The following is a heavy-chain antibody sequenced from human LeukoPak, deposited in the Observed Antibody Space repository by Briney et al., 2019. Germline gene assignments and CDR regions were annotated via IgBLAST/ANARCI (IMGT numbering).Heavy chain of an antibody. CDR2: INHSGDT. J-gene: IGHJ5*02. Sequence: SETLSLTRNVSGGSFTNYYWSWIRQTPEKGLEWIGQINHSGDTSYNPSLRSRVTLSVDRSKNQFSLKVTSVTAADTGVYYCARGPGTVGLSPWGQGTLVTVSS. CDR3: ARGPGTVGLSP. D-gene: IGHD1/OR15-1a*01. CDR1: GGSFTNYY. V-gene: IGHV4-34*01.